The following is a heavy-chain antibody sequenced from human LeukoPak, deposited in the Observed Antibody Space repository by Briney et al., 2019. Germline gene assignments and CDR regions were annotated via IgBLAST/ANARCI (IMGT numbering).Heavy chain of an antibody. CDR3: AREIYSYGYDY. J-gene: IGHJ4*02. Sequence: GGSLRLSCAASGFTVSINYMSWVRQAPGKGLEWVSVIYSGGSTYYADSVKGRFTISRDNSKNTLYLQMNSLRAEDTAVYYCAREIYSYGYDYWGQGTLVTVSS. V-gene: IGHV3-66*01. CDR2: IYSGGST. CDR1: GFTVSINY. D-gene: IGHD5-18*01.